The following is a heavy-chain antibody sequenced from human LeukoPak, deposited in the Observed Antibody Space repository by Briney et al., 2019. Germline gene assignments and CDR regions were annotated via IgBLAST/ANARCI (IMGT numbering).Heavy chain of an antibody. CDR1: GGSFSGYY. CDR3: ANAVAEANWFDP. CDR2: INHSGST. Sequence: SETLSLTCAVYGGSFSGYYWSWIRQPPGKGLEWIGEINHSGSTNYNPSLKSRVTISVDTSKNQFSLKLSSVTAADTAVYYCANAVAEANWFDPWGQGTLVTVSS. V-gene: IGHV4-34*01. D-gene: IGHD6-19*01. J-gene: IGHJ5*02.